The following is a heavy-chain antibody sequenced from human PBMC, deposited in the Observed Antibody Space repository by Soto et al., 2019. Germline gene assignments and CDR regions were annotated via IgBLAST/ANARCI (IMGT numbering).Heavy chain of an antibody. CDR1: GFTFSSYA. Sequence: EVQLLESGGGLVQPGGSLRLSCAAPGFTFSSYAMSWVRQAPGKGLEWVSAISGSGGSTYYADSVKGRFTISRDNSKNTLYLQMNSLRAEDTAVYYCAKYGDYYGGIDYWGQGTLVTVSS. CDR3: AKYGDYYGGIDY. J-gene: IGHJ4*02. V-gene: IGHV3-23*01. D-gene: IGHD4-17*01. CDR2: ISGSGGST.